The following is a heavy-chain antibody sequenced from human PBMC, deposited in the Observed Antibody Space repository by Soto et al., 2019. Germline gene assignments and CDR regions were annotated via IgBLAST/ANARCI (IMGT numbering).Heavy chain of an antibody. V-gene: IGHV3-30-3*01. Sequence: QVQLVESGGGVVQPGRSLRLSCAASGFTFSSYAMHWVRQAPGKGLEWVAVISYDGSNKYYADSVKGRFTISRDNSQNTLYLQMNSLRAEDTAVYYCARAVYYDSSGYSPVFHWGQGTLVTVSS. CDR3: ARAVYYDSSGYSPVFH. D-gene: IGHD3-22*01. CDR1: GFTFSSYA. J-gene: IGHJ4*02. CDR2: ISYDGSNK.